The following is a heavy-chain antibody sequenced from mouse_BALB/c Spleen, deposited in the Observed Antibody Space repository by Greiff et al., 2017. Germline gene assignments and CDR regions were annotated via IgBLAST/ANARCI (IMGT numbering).Heavy chain of an antibody. Sequence: QVQLQQSGAELVKPGASVKLSCKASGYTFTSYYMYWVKQRPGQGLEWIGEINPSNGGTNFNEKFKSKATLTVDKSSSTAYMQLSSLSSEDSAVYYCTREEYGNWGQGTSVTVSS. J-gene: IGHJ4*01. CDR2: INPSNGGT. D-gene: IGHD2-10*02. CDR1: GYTFTSYY. V-gene: IGHV1S81*02. CDR3: TREEYGN.